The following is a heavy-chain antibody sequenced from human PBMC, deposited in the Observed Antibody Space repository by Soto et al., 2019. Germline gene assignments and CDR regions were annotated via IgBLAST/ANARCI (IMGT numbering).Heavy chain of an antibody. D-gene: IGHD3-10*01. CDR1: GGTFSSYA. CDR2: IIPIFGTA. J-gene: IGHJ4*02. Sequence: GASVKVSCKASGGTFSSYAISWVRQAPGQGLEWMGGIIPIFGTANYAQKFQGRVTITADESTSTAYMELSSLRSEDTAVYYCARAGSGSYLSSSIDYWGQGTLVTVSS. CDR3: ARAGSGSYLSSSIDY. V-gene: IGHV1-69*13.